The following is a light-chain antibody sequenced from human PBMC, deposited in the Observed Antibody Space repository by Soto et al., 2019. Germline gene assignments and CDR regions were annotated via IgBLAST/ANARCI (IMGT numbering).Light chain of an antibody. CDR2: DVS. Sequence: DIQMTQSPSTLAASVGYTVTMTCRSSSKWLAWYQKKPGKAPKLLIYDVSNLERGVPPRFSGSTSGAESTLTITGLQPDDLGTYDCQHTTDFAFGQGTKV. CDR3: QHTTDFA. J-gene: IGKJ2*01. V-gene: IGKV1-5*01. CDR1: SSKW.